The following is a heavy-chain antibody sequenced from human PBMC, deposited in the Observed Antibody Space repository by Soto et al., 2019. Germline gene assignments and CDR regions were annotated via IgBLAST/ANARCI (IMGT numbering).Heavy chain of an antibody. J-gene: IGHJ4*02. V-gene: IGHV5-51*01. CDR3: ARHWSGGYSYGPIDY. CDR1: GYSFTTYW. CDR2: IYPGDSDT. D-gene: IGHD5-18*01. Sequence: EVQLVQSGAEVKKQGESLKISCKGSGYSFTTYWIGWVRQMPGKGLEWMGIIYPGDSDTTYSPSFQGQVTISADKSTSTAYLQWSSLKASDTAIYYCARHWSGGYSYGPIDYWGQGSLVTVSS.